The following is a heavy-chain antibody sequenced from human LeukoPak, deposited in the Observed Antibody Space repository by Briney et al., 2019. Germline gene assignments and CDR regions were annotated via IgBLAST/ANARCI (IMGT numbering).Heavy chain of an antibody. CDR2: IYPGDSDT. V-gene: IGHV5-51*01. D-gene: IGHD1-26*01. J-gene: IGHJ3*02. Sequence: GESLKISCKGSGYSFTSYWIGWVRQMPGKGLEWMGIIYPGDSDTRYSPSFQGQVTISAGKSISTVYLQWSSLKASDTAVYYCARHRGAVGASHDAFDIWGQGTLVTVSS. CDR1: GYSFTSYW. CDR3: ARHRGAVGASHDAFDI.